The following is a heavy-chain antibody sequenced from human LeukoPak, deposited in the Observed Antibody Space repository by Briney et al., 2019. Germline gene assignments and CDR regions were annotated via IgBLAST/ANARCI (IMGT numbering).Heavy chain of an antibody. Sequence: ASVKVSCEASGHTFTNYAIHWVRQAPGQRLEWMGWINAGNGNTKYSQKFQGRVTITRDTSASTAYMELSSLRSEDTAVYYCARGNPTNDAFDIWGQGTMVTVSS. CDR1: GHTFTNYA. CDR3: ARGNPTNDAFDI. CDR2: INAGNGNT. J-gene: IGHJ3*02. V-gene: IGHV1-3*01.